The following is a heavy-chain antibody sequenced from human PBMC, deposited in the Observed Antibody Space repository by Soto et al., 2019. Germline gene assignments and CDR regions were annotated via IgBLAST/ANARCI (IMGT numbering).Heavy chain of an antibody. CDR1: GYTFTSYD. Sequence: QVQLVQSGAEVKKPGASVKVSCKASGYTFTSYDINWVRQTTGQGLEWLGWMNPNSGNTGYAQKFQGTVTMTRNTSISTAYMELSSLRSEATAVYYCAIEYSSGWSKDWGQGTLVTVSS. J-gene: IGHJ4*02. CDR3: AIEYSSGWSKD. V-gene: IGHV1-8*01. D-gene: IGHD6-19*01. CDR2: MNPNSGNT.